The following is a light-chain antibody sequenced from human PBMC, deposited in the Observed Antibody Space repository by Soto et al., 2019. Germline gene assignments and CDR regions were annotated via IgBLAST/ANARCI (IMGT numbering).Light chain of an antibody. CDR2: GAS. Sequence: IVMTQSPATLSVSPGERATLSCRASQSVGSRLAWYQQKPGQAPRLLVYGASTRATGVPARFSGSGSGTECTLTISSLQSEDFAVYSCQQYDNWPRTFGQGTEVEI. CDR3: QQYDNWPRT. CDR1: QSVGSR. J-gene: IGKJ1*01. V-gene: IGKV3-15*01.